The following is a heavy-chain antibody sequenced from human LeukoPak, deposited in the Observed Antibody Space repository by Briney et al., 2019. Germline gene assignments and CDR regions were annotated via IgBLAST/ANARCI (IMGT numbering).Heavy chain of an antibody. J-gene: IGHJ4*02. V-gene: IGHV4-39*01. D-gene: IGHD6-13*01. CDR2: IYYSGST. CDR1: GGSISSSSYY. CDR3: ARLKTAAGPFDY. Sequence: SETLSLTRTVSGGSISSSSYYWGWIRQPPGKGLEWIGSIYYSGSTYYNPSLKSRVTISVDTSRNQFSLKLSSVTAADTAVYYCARLKTAAGPFDYWGQGTLVTVSS.